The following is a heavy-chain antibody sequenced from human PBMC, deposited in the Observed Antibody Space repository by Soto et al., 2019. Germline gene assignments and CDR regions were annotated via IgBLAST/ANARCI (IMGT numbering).Heavy chain of an antibody. CDR2: IDSSSDFI. D-gene: IGHD6-19*01. V-gene: IGHV3-21*01. CDR3: ARLYTNGPYNWFDP. CDR1: GFIFSTYT. J-gene: IGHJ5*02. Sequence: GGSLRLSCAASGFIFSTYTMNWVRQAPGKGLEWVSSIDSSSDFIYYADSVKGRFTISRDNAKNSLHLQMNTLRAEDTAVYYCARLYTNGPYNWFDPWGQGTLVTVSS.